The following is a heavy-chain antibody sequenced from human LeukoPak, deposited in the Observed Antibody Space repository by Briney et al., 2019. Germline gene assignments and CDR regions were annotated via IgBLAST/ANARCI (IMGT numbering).Heavy chain of an antibody. Sequence: ASVKVSCKASGYTFTGYYMHWVRQAPGQGLEWMGIINPSGGSTSYAQKFQGRVTMTRDMSTSAVYMELSSLRSEDTAVYYCARDGAYSSNPLYYYYYYMDVWGKGTTVTVSS. J-gene: IGHJ6*03. CDR1: GYTFTGYY. D-gene: IGHD6-13*01. CDR2: INPSGGST. V-gene: IGHV1-46*01. CDR3: ARDGAYSSNPLYYYYYYMDV.